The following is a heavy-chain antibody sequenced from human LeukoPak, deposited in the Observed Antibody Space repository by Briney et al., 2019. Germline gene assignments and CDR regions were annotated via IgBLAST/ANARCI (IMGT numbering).Heavy chain of an antibody. D-gene: IGHD4-17*01. CDR2: ISASGGNT. CDR1: GFHFSNFA. Sequence: PGGSLRLSCAASGFHFSNFAMSWLRQAPGKGLEWVSAISASGGNTFHADSVKGRFTTSRDKSTNTLYLQMNSLRADDTAIYYCAKGGYGDYPGRWGKGILVTVSS. J-gene: IGHJ4*02. V-gene: IGHV3-23*01. CDR3: AKGGYGDYPGR.